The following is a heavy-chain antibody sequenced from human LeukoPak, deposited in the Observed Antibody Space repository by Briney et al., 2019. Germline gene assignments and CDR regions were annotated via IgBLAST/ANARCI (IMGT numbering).Heavy chain of an antibody. CDR1: GYTFTGYY. CDR2: INPNSGGT. J-gene: IGHJ5*02. D-gene: IGHD2-2*01. CDR3: AREWCSSTICPQFDP. V-gene: IGHV1-2*02. Sequence: GASVKVSCKASGYTFTGYYMHWVRQAPGQGLEWMGWINPNSGGTNYAQKFQGRVTMTRDTSISTAYMELSRLRSDDTAVYYCAREWCSSTICPQFDPWGQGTLVTVSS.